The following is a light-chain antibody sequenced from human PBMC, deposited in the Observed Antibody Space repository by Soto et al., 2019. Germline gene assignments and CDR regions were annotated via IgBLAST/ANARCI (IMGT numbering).Light chain of an antibody. CDR3: QQYNDWPIT. CDR1: QSVSDN. Sequence: EIIMTQSPATLSVSPGERVTLSCRASQSVSDNVAWYQQRPGQSPRLLMHSASARAAGLPARFSGSGSGTEFSLSIHSLQSEDFAVYFCQQYNDWPITFCQGTRLETK. V-gene: IGKV3-15*01. J-gene: IGKJ5*01. CDR2: SAS.